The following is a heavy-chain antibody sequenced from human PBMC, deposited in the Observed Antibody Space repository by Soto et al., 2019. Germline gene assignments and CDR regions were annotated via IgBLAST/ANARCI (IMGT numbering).Heavy chain of an antibody. V-gene: IGHV3-53*01. CDR3: AMATTLNRPTGY. CDR1: GLTFSNYA. CDR2: IYSGGST. D-gene: IGHD5-12*01. Sequence: PGESLKISCAASGLTFSNYAMSWVRQAPGKGLEWVSVIYSGGSTYYADSVKGRFTISRDNSKNTLYLQMNSLRAEDTAVYYCAMATTLNRPTGYWGQGTLVTVSS. J-gene: IGHJ4*02.